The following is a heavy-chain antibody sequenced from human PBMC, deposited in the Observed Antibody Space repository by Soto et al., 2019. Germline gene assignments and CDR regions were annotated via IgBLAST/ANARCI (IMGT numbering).Heavy chain of an antibody. J-gene: IGHJ6*03. V-gene: IGHV4-59*01. CDR2: IYYSGST. CDR1: GGFISSYY. CDR3: ARVKVDYYYYMDV. Sequence: PSETLSLTCTVSGGFISSYYWSWIRQPPGKGLEWTGYIYYSGSTNYNPSLKSRVTISVDTSKNQFSLKLSSVTAADTAVYYCARVKVDYYYYMDVWGKGTTVTVSS.